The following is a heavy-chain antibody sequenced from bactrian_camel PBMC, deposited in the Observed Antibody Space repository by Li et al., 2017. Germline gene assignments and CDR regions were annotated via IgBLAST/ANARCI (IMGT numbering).Heavy chain of an antibody. J-gene: IGHJ6*01. CDR2: ISYNGDAT. D-gene: IGHD5*01. CDR1: GFTFGSYA. CDR3: AVAWGIGVSLDSFDFGH. V-gene: IGHV3S59*01. Sequence: DVQLVESGGGSVQAGGSLRLSCAASGFTFGSYAMGWFRQAPGKEREGVSSISYNGDATYYADSVKGRFTISRDNAKNMLYLQMNSLKPEDTAMYYCAVAWGIGVSLDSFDFGHWGQGTQVTVS.